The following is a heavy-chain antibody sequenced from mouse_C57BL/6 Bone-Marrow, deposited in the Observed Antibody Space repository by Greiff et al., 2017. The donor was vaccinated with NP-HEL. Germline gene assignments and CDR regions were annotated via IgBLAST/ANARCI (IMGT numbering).Heavy chain of an antibody. CDR1: GYTFTSYW. J-gene: IGHJ1*03. CDR3: AHKGDYYDSSYVWYFDV. Sequence: QVQLQQSGAELVKPGASVKLSCKASGYTFTSYWMHWVKQRPGQGLEWIGNINPSNGGTNYNAKFKSKATLTADKSSSTAYMQLSSLTSEDSAVDYCAHKGDYYDSSYVWYFDVWGTGTTVTVSS. V-gene: IGHV1-53*01. D-gene: IGHD1-1*01. CDR2: INPSNGGT.